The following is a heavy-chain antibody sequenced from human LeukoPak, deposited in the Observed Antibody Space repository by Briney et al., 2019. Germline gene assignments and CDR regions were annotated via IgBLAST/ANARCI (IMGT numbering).Heavy chain of an antibody. D-gene: IGHD2-15*01. Sequence: SQTLSLTCTVSGGSISSGSYYWSWIRQPAGKGLEWIGRIYASGNINYNPSLKSRVTISVDTSKSQFSLKLSSVTAADTAVYYCATGYGKLDSWGQGTLVTVSS. CDR1: GGSISSGSYY. CDR3: ATGYGKLDS. CDR2: IYASGNI. J-gene: IGHJ5*01. V-gene: IGHV4-61*02.